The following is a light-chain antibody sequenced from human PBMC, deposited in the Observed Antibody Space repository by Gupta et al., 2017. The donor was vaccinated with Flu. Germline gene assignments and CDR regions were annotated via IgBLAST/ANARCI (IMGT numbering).Light chain of an antibody. V-gene: IGLV2-14*03. CDR1: SSDIGSYNY. CDR2: GVT. J-gene: IGLJ2*01. CDR3: SSYISGSTLV. Sequence: SALTQPASVSGSPGQSITISCTGTSSDIGSYNYVSWYQQHPGQAPKLLIYGVTNRPSGVSDRFSASKSGDTASLTISGLQAEDEADYYCSSYISGSTLVFGGGTKLTVL.